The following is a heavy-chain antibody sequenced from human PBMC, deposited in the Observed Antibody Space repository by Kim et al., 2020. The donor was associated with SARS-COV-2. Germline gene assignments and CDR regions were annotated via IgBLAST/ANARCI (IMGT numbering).Heavy chain of an antibody. D-gene: IGHD1-26*01. V-gene: IGHV3-74*01. J-gene: IGHJ4*02. CDR3: ARDQSRAGPTTVDY. CDR1: QFTFSTSW. CDR2: IDTSGSNT. Sequence: GGSLRLSCAASQFTFSTSWMHWVRQSPGKGLVWVSRIDTSGSNTIYADFVKGRFTISRDNTKNTLYLQMNSLRAEDSGVYFCARDQSRAGPTTVDYWGQGTLVTVSS.